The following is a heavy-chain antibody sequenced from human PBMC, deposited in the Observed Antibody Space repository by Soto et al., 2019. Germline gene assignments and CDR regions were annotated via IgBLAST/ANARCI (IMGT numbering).Heavy chain of an antibody. D-gene: IGHD6-13*01. CDR3: ATSTWYAFDI. V-gene: IGHV3-21*01. J-gene: IGHJ3*02. CDR2: ISGSSDFL. Sequence: PGGSLRLSCADSGFTFSNSIINWVRQAPGQGLEWVSSISGSSDFLYYADSVKGRFTISRDTATNSLYLQMNSLRAEDTAVYYCATSTWYAFDIWGQGTMVTVSS. CDR1: GFTFSNSI.